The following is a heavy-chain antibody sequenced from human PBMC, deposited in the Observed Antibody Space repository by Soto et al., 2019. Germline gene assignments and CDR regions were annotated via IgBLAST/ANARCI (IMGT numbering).Heavy chain of an antibody. Sequence: PSETLSLTCTVSGGSISSSSYYWGWIRQPPGKGLEWIGSIYYSGSTYYNPSLKSRVTISVDTSKNQFSLKLSSVTAADTAVYYCARLAVAGLYYFDYWGQGTLVTVPQ. J-gene: IGHJ4*02. CDR2: IYYSGST. CDR3: ARLAVAGLYYFDY. D-gene: IGHD6-19*01. CDR1: GGSISSSSYY. V-gene: IGHV4-39*01.